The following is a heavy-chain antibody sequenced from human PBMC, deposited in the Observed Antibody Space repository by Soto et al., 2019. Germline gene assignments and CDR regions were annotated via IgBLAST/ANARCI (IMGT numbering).Heavy chain of an antibody. CDR2: ITPSGDRT. Sequence: EVQLLESGGDLVQPGGSLRLSCVGSGFTFSSYTMSWVRQAPGKGLEWVSAITPSGDRTSFADSVKGRFTISIDNSKNTLYLQMNSLRAEDTALYYCARVQGYFDHWGQGTLVTVSS. CDR3: ARVQGYFDH. CDR1: GFTFSSYT. V-gene: IGHV3-23*01. J-gene: IGHJ4*02.